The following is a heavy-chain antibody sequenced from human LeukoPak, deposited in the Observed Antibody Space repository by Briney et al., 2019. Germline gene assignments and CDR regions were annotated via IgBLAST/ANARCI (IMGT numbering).Heavy chain of an antibody. CDR2: IYSGGST. D-gene: IGHD4-17*01. CDR1: GFTVSSNY. CDR3: AKPYGITYFDY. V-gene: IGHV3-53*05. Sequence: GGSLRLSCAASGFTVSSNYMSWVRQAPGKGLEWVSVIYSGGSTYYADSVKGRFTISRDNSKNTLYLQMNSLRAEDTAVYYCAKPYGITYFDYWGQGTLVTVSS. J-gene: IGHJ4*02.